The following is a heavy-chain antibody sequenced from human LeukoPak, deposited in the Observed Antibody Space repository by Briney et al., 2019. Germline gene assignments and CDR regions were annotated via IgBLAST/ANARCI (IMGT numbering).Heavy chain of an antibody. J-gene: IGHJ4*02. CDR2: INHSGST. D-gene: IGHD6-6*01. CDR1: GGSFSGYY. CDR3: ARVLYSSSPFDY. V-gene: IGHV4-34*01. Sequence: SETLSLTCAVYGGSFSGYYWSWIRQPPGKGLEWIGEINHSGSTNYNPSLKSRLPISVDTSKNQFSLKLSSVTAADTAVYYCARVLYSSSPFDYWGQGTLVTVSS.